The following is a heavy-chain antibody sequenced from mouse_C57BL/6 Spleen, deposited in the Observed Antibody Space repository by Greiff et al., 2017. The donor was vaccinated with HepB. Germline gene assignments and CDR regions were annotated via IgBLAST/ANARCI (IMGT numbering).Heavy chain of an antibody. V-gene: IGHV14-4*01. CDR2: IDPENGDT. Sequence: DVQLQESGAELVRPGASVKLSCTASGFNIKDDYMHWVKQRPEQGLEWIGWIDPENGDTEYASKFQGKATITADTSSNTAYLQLSSLTSEDTAVYYCTTNQRGFAYWGQGTLVTVSA. J-gene: IGHJ3*01. CDR3: TTNQRGFAY. CDR1: GFNIKDDY.